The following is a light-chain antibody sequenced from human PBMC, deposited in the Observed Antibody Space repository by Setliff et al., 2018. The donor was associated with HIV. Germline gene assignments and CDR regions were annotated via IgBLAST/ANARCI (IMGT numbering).Light chain of an antibody. CDR2: ELS. V-gene: IGLV2-14*03. J-gene: IGLJ1*01. CDR1: SGDIGAFTF. Sequence: QSALTQPASVSGSPGQSITISCTGTSGDIGAFTFVSWYQQYPNKAPKLMIYELSDRPSGVSNRFSGSKSGNTASLTISGLQAEDEADYYCSSYTSSSTLVFGTGTKVTVL. CDR3: SSYTSSSTLV.